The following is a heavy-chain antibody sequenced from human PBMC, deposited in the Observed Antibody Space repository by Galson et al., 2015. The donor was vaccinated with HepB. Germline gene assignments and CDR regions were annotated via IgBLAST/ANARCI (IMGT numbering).Heavy chain of an antibody. J-gene: IGHJ6*03. V-gene: IGHV4-34*01. CDR2: INHSGST. CDR1: GGSFSGYY. Sequence: ETLSLTCAVYGGSFSGYYWSWIRQPPGKGLEWIGEINHSGSTNYNPSLKSRVTISVDTSKNQFSLKLSSVTAADTAVYYCARGLIPSMIVVVITLLVDYYYMDVWGKGTTVTVSS. CDR3: ARGLIPSMIVVVITLLVDYYYMDV. D-gene: IGHD3-22*01.